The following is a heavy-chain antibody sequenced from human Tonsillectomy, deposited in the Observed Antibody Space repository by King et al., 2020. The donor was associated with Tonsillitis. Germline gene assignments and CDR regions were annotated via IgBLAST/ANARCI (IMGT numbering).Heavy chain of an antibody. D-gene: IGHD3-3*01. CDR2: ISWNSGSI. CDR1: GFTFDDYA. J-gene: IGHJ4*02. V-gene: IGHV3-9*01. Sequence: VQLVESGGGLVQPGRSLRLSCAASGFTFDDYAMHWVRQTPGKGLGWVSGISWNSGSIGYADSVKGRFTISRDNAKKSLYLHMNSLRAEDTALYYCAKGDYDFWSNLEGYFDYWGQGTLVTVSS. CDR3: AKGDYDFWSNLEGYFDY.